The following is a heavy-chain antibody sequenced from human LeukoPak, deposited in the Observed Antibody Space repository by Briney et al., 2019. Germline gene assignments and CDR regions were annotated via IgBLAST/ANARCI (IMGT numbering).Heavy chain of an antibody. V-gene: IGHV3-66*01. CDR2: IYSGGST. J-gene: IGHJ3*02. D-gene: IGHD2-15*01. CDR1: EFSVGSNY. Sequence: PGGSLRLSCAASEFSVGSNYMTWVRQAPGKGLEWVSLIYSGGSTYYADSVKGRFTISRDNAKNTRYLQMNSLRAEDTAVYYCARAEDIVVVVAEGDNAFDIWGQGTMVTVSS. CDR3: ARAEDIVVVVAEGDNAFDI.